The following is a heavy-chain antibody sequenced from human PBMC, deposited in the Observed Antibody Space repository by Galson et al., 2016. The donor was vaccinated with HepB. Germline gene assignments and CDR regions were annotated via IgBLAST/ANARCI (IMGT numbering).Heavy chain of an antibody. D-gene: IGHD2-21*02. CDR2: ILRDERF. J-gene: IGHJ3*02. Sequence: SLRLSCALSGLTFSNYWMHWVRQAPGEGLVWVSRILRDERFYADSVKGRFTISTDNAKNAVYLQMTSLRDDDTAVYYCAREGVTVDAFDIWGQGTMVTVSS. V-gene: IGHV3-74*01. CDR1: GLTFSNYW. CDR3: AREGVTVDAFDI.